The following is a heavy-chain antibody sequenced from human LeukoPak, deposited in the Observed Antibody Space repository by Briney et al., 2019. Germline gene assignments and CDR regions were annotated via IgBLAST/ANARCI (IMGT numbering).Heavy chain of an antibody. Sequence: SETLSLTCTVSGGSISSGDYYWSWIRQPPGKGLEWIGYIYYSGSTYYNPSLKSRVTISVDTSKNQFSLKLSSVTAADTAVYYCARAGCRSTSCYLDYGGRETLVTVPS. V-gene: IGHV4-30-4*01. CDR1: GGSISSGDYY. J-gene: IGHJ4*02. CDR2: IYYSGST. CDR3: ARAGCRSTSCYLDY. D-gene: IGHD2-2*01.